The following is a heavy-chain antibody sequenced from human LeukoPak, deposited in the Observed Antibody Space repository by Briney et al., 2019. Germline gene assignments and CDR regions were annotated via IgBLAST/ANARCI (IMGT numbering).Heavy chain of an antibody. CDR3: ARDLVVTSAY. D-gene: IGHD2-2*01. Sequence: GGSLRLSCAASGFTFSSYDMHWVRQGTGKGLEWVSTIGTAGGTYYADSVKGRFTISRDNAKNTLYLQMNGLRAEDTAVYYCARDLVVTSAYWGQGTLVTVSS. CDR2: IGTAGGT. V-gene: IGHV3-13*01. CDR1: GFTFSSYD. J-gene: IGHJ4*02.